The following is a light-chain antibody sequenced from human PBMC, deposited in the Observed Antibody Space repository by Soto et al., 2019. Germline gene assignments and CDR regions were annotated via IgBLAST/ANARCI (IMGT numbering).Light chain of an antibody. CDR2: EVS. CDR1: SSDVGGYDY. V-gene: IGLV2-14*01. CDR3: GSYTSSSTLV. Sequence: QSALTEPASVSGSPGQSITISCTGTSSDVGGYDYVSWYQQRPGKAPKLIIYEVSNWPSGVSNRFSGSKSGNTASLTISGLQAEDEADYYCGSYTSSSTLVFGTGTKVTVL. J-gene: IGLJ1*01.